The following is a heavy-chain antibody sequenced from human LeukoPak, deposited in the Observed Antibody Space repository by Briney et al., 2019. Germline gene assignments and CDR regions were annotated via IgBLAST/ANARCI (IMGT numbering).Heavy chain of an antibody. CDR3: ARAVAGTHFFDY. Sequence: SETLSLTCTVSGGSISSYYWSWIRQPLGKGLEWIGYIYYSGSTNYNPSLKSRVTISVDTSKNQFSLKLSSVTAADTAVYYCARAVAGTHFFDYWGQGTLVTVSS. V-gene: IGHV4-59*12. D-gene: IGHD6-19*01. CDR1: GGSISSYY. CDR2: IYYSGST. J-gene: IGHJ4*02.